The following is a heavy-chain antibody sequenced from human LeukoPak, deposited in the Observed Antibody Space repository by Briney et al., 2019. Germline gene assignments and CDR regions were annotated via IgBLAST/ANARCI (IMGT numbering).Heavy chain of an antibody. CDR2: ISAYNGNT. J-gene: IGHJ3*02. D-gene: IGHD3-10*01. Sequence: GSSVKVSCKASGGTFSSYAISWVRQAPGQGLEWMGWISAYNGNTNYAQKLQGRVTMTTDTSTSTAYMELRSLRSDDTAVYYCARDIYMVRGVISPCAFDIWGQGTMVTVSS. CDR3: ARDIYMVRGVISPCAFDI. CDR1: GGTFSSYA. V-gene: IGHV1-18*01.